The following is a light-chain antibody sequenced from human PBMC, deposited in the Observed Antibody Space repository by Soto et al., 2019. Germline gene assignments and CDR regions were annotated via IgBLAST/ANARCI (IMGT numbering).Light chain of an antibody. J-gene: IGKJ2*01. CDR3: QQYNSYSQT. CDR2: DAS. V-gene: IGKV1-5*01. Sequence: DIQMTQSPSTLSASVGDRVTITCRASQSISSWLAWYQQKPGKAPKLLIYDASSLESGVPSRFSGSGSGTEFTLTISSLQPDDFATYYCQQYNSYSQTFGLGTKLEIK. CDR1: QSISSW.